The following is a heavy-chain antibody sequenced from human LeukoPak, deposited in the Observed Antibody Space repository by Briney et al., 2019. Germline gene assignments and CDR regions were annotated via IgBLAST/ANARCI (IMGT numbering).Heavy chain of an antibody. CDR2: INPSTGGT. CDR1: GYTFSGYY. V-gene: IGHV1-2*02. J-gene: IGHJ4*02. D-gene: IGHD5-12*01. CDR3: ARGVATLDF. Sequence: ASVKVSCKASGYTFSGYYIHWVRQAPGQGLEWMGWINPSTGGTNYARRFHGRVTMTRDTSINTAYLELDRLRSDDTAVYYCARGVATLDFWGQGTLVNVSS.